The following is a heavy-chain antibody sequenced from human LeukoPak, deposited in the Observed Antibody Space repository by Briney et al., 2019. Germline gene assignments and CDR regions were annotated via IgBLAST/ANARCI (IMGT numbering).Heavy chain of an antibody. CDR1: GFPFSSYS. CDR3: ARSNTSAGWFDP. V-gene: IGHV3-48*04. J-gene: IGHJ5*02. CDR2: ISSSISTI. Sequence: GGSMRLSFAASGFPFSSYSMNWVRQAPGKGLEWVSSISSSISTIYYADSVKGRFTISRDNAKNSLYLQMNILRAGDTTVYYCARSNTSAGWFDPWGQGTLVTVSS. D-gene: IGHD2/OR15-2a*01.